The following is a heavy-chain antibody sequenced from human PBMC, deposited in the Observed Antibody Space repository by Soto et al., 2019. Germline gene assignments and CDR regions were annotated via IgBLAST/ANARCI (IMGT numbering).Heavy chain of an antibody. V-gene: IGHV3-74*01. J-gene: IGHJ4*02. CDR3: TRGPRSTSTGTGAF. CDR1: GFTFSMYW. D-gene: IGHD1-1*01. Sequence: EVQLVESGGGLVQPGGSLRLSGAASGFTFSMYWMHWVRQVPGKGPEWVSRINDDGISTNYADSVKGRFTISRDNAKNTLYLQMNALRVEDTAVSYCTRGPRSTSTGTGAFWGQGTLVTVSS. CDR2: INDDGIST.